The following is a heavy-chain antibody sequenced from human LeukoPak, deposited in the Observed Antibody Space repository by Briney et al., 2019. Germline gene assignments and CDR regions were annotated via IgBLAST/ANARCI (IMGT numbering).Heavy chain of an antibody. D-gene: IGHD6-13*01. CDR3: ARGIVLEQQLSPYYYYYGMDV. V-gene: IGHV3-7*01. Sequence: GGTLRLSCAASGFTLSSYWMSWVRQAPGKGLEWVANIKQDGSEKYYVDSVKGRFTISRDNAKNSLYLQMNSPRAEDTAVYYCARGIVLEQQLSPYYYYYGMDVWGQGTTVTVSS. CDR1: GFTLSSYW. J-gene: IGHJ6*02. CDR2: IKQDGSEK.